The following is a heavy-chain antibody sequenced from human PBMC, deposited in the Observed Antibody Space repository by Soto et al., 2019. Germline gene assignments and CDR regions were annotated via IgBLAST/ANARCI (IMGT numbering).Heavy chain of an antibody. V-gene: IGHV3-72*01. J-gene: IGHJ4*02. CDR2: SKNKADSYTT. CDR1: GFTFSDHS. CDR3: TVWGSGNDSGAA. D-gene: IGHD3-10*01. Sequence: EVQLVESGGGLVQPGGSLRLSCAASGFTFSDHSMDWVRQAPGKGLEWVGRSKNKADSYTTEYAASVKGRFTISRDGSKNSLFLQMNSLKTEDTAVYYCTVWGSGNDSGAAWGQGILVTVSS.